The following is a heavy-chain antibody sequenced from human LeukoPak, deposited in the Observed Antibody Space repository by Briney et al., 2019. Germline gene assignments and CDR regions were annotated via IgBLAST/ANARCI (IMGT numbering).Heavy chain of an antibody. D-gene: IGHD5/OR15-5a*01. CDR3: ARGAHSSVWEYFFYYMDV. V-gene: IGHV3-7*04. CDR1: GFTFSTYW. CDR2: IKHDGSEK. Sequence: PGGSLRLSCAVSGFTFSTYWMSWVRQAPGKGLEWVANIKHDGSEKYSVDSAKGRFTISRDNAKSSLYMQMNSLRAEDTAVYYCARGAHSSVWEYFFYYMDVWGKGTTVIVSS. J-gene: IGHJ6*03.